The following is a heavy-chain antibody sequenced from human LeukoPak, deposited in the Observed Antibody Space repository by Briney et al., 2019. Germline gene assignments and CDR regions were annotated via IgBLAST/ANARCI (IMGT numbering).Heavy chain of an antibody. J-gene: IGHJ4*02. CDR2: IWYDGSRK. CDR1: GFTFSNYG. CDR3: ARDPSGSYGRLFDY. V-gene: IGHV3-33*01. Sequence: GGSLRLSCAASGFTFSNYGMDWVRQAPGKGLEWVALIWYDGSRKYYADSVKGRFTTSRDDSKNTLYLQMNSLRAEDTAVYYCARDPSGSYGRLFDYWGQGALVTVSS. D-gene: IGHD1-26*01.